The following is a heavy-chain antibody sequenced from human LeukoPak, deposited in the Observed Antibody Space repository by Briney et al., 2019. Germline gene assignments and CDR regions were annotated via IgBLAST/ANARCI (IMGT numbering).Heavy chain of an antibody. Sequence: PSETLSLTCTVSGGSISSYYWSWIRQPPGKGLEWIGYIYHSGSTNYNPSLKSRVTITVDTSKNQFSLKLSSVTAADTAVYYCARAMGLNWGQGTLVTVSS. CDR1: GGSISSYY. CDR2: IYHSGST. V-gene: IGHV4-59*01. CDR3: ARAMGLN. J-gene: IGHJ4*02.